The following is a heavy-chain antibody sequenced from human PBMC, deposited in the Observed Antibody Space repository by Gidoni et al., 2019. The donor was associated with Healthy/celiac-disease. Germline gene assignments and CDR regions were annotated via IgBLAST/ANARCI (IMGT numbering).Heavy chain of an antibody. D-gene: IGHD3-3*01. J-gene: IGHJ4*02. V-gene: IGHV3-74*01. CDR2: INSDGSST. Sequence: EVQLVESGGGLVQPGGSLRLSCAASGFTFSSYWMHWVRQAPGKGLVWVSRINSDGSSTSYADSVKGRFTISRDNAKNTLYLQMNSLRAEDTAVYYCARATRGGYGYYFDYWGQGTLVTVSS. CDR1: GFTFSSYW. CDR3: ARATRGGYGYYFDY.